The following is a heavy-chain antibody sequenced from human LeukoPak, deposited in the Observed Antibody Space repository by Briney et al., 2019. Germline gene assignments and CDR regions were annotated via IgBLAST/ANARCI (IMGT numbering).Heavy chain of an antibody. V-gene: IGHV1-69*04. CDR3: ARGYCSSTSCPSDY. CDR1: GGTFSSYA. J-gene: IGHJ4*02. Sequence: SVKVSCTASGGTFSSYAISWVRQAPGQGLEWMGRIIPILGIANYAQKFQGRVTITADKSTSTAYMELSSLRSEDTAVYYCARGYCSSTSCPSDYWGQGTLVTVSS. D-gene: IGHD2-2*01. CDR2: IIPILGIA.